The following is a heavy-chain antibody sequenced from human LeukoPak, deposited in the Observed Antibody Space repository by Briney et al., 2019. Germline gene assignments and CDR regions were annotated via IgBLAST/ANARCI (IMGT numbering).Heavy chain of an antibody. D-gene: IGHD3-10*01. V-gene: IGHV3-74*01. Sequence: GGSLRLSCTASGFTISTYWMSWVRQTPGEGLVWVSRIKNDESSANYTDSVKGRFTISRDNAKNTLYLQVNSLRAEDTAVYYCARDRAYYYMDVWGKGTTVTVSS. CDR1: GFTISTYW. CDR3: ARDRAYYYMDV. CDR2: IKNDESSA. J-gene: IGHJ6*03.